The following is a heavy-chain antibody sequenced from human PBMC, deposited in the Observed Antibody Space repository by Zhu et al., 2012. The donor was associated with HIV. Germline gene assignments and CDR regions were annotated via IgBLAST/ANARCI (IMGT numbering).Heavy chain of an antibody. CDR2: INHSGSA. J-gene: IGHJ3*01. CDR3: ARRIDSYGSGLAFDL. Sequence: QMLLQQWGTGLLKPSETLSLSCAVYVGSFSGHYWSWIRQAPGKGLQWIGEINHSGSATYNPSFSSRVTMSIDKSKNQFSLKVKSVIAADTAMYYCARRIDSYGSGLAFDLWGQGTMVTVSS. V-gene: IGHV4-34*02. CDR1: VGSFSGHY. D-gene: IGHD3-10*01.